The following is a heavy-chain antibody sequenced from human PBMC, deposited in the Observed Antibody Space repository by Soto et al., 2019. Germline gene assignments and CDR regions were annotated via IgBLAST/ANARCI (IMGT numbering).Heavy chain of an antibody. V-gene: IGHV3-23*01. J-gene: IGHJ4*02. CDR2: VGGSGDRT. D-gene: IGHD4-17*01. Sequence: EVQLLESGGDLVQPGGSLRLSCAASGFAFSNYAMSWVRQAPGKGLEWVSGVGGSGDRTYYADFVKGRFTVSRDNSKNTTYLQMNSLRVEDTAIYYCARAEDDYGDQDHFDFWGQGTLVTVSS. CDR1: GFAFSNYA. CDR3: ARAEDDYGDQDHFDF.